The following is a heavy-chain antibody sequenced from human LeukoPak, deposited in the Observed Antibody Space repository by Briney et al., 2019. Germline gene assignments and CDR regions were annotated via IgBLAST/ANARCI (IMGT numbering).Heavy chain of an antibody. J-gene: IGHJ3*02. D-gene: IGHD3-22*01. CDR3: ARYYDSSEDRAFDI. CDR2: IYYSGST. CDR1: GGSISSGDYH. V-gene: IGHV4-30-4*01. Sequence: SQTLSLTCTVSGGSISSGDYHWSWIRQPPGKGLEWIGYIYYSGSTYYNPSLKSRVTISVDTSKNQFSLKLSSVTAADTAVYYCARYYDSSEDRAFDIWGQGTMVTVSS.